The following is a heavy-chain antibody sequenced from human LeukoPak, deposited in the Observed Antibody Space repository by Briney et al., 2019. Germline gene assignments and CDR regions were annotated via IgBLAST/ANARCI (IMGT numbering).Heavy chain of an antibody. Sequence: SETLSLTCTVSGASISGWYWSWIRQPPGKGLEWIGYIYGSGNTNYNPSPKSRVTMSIDTSKNQFSLKLTSVTAADTAVYYCARDPRDYPELDYWGQGTLVTVSS. J-gene: IGHJ4*02. V-gene: IGHV4-59*01. CDR1: GASISGWY. CDR2: IYGSGNT. D-gene: IGHD4-17*01. CDR3: ARDPRDYPELDY.